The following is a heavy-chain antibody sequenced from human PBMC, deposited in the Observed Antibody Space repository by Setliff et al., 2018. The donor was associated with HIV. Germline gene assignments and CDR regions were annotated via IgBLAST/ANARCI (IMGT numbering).Heavy chain of an antibody. CDR2: INPILGIA. CDR1: GYTFDAKY. V-gene: IGHV1-69*10. J-gene: IGHJ4*02. D-gene: IGHD3-22*01. CDR3: ARVPGDYDSTGYSPHDY. Sequence: SVKVSCKTSGYTFDAKYIHWARQAPGQGLEWMGWINPILGIANYAQKFQGRVTITADKSTSTAYMELSSLRSDDTAVYCCARVPGDYDSTGYSPHDYWGQGTLVTVSS.